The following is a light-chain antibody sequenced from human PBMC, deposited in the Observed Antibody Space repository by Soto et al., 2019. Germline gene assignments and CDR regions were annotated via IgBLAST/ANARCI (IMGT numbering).Light chain of an antibody. CDR3: QQYGNSPIT. CDR2: GAS. J-gene: IGKJ5*01. V-gene: IGKV3-20*01. Sequence: ENFLTQSPGTLSLSPGERATLSCRDSQTVRSYLTWYQQRPCQAHRLLSYGASKRATGSQDRFSGSGSGTDFTLTISRLEPEDFALYYWQQYGNSPITCGQGPRLEIK. CDR1: QTVRSY.